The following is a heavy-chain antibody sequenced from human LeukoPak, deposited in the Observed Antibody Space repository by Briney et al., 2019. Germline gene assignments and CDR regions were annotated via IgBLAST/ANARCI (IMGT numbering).Heavy chain of an antibody. CDR1: GYTFTIYG. Sequence: ASVKVSFKASGYTFTIYGISWERHAPGQGLEWMGWISAYNGNTNYAQKLQGRVTMTTDTSASTAYMELRSLRSDDTAVYYCARVEKGWFDPWGQGTLVTVSS. V-gene: IGHV1-18*01. CDR2: ISAYNGNT. CDR3: ARVEKGWFDP. J-gene: IGHJ5*02.